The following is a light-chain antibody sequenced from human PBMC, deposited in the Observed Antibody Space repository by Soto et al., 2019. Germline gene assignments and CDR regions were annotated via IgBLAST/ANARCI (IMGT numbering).Light chain of an antibody. CDR3: QQYGNSPPRYT. CDR2: GAS. Sequence: EIVLTQSPGTLSLSPGERATLSCRASQSVSSSYLAWYQQKPGQAPRLLIFGASSRATGIPDRFSGSGSGTDFTLTISRLEPEDFAVYYCQQYGNSPPRYTFGQGTKVDI. V-gene: IGKV3-20*01. J-gene: IGKJ2*01. CDR1: QSVSSSY.